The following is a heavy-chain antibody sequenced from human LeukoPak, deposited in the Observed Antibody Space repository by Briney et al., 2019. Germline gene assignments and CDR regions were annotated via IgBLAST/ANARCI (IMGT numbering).Heavy chain of an antibody. CDR3: ARVGTYGSGSYLSWLDY. V-gene: IGHV4-59*01. CDR1: GGSISSYY. Sequence: PSETLPLTCTVSGGSISSYYWSWIRQPPGKGLEWIGYIYYSGSTNYNPSLKSRVTISVDTSKNQFSLKLSSVTAADTAVYYCARVGTYGSGSYLSWLDYWGQRTLVTVSS. J-gene: IGHJ4*02. D-gene: IGHD3-10*01. CDR2: IYYSGST.